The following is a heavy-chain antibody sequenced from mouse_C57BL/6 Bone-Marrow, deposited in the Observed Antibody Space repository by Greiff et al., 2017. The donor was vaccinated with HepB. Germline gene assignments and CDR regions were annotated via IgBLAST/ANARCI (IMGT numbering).Heavy chain of an antibody. CDR1: GFTFSSYT. J-gene: IGHJ2*01. CDR2: ISGGGGNT. Sequence: EVKLVESGGGLVKPGGSLKLSCAASGFTFSSYTMSWVRQTPEKRLEWVATISGGGGNTYYPDSVKGRFTISRDNAKNTLYLQVSRVRSEDTALYYCARHGGNWGQGTTLTVSS. V-gene: IGHV5-9*01. CDR3: ARHGGN.